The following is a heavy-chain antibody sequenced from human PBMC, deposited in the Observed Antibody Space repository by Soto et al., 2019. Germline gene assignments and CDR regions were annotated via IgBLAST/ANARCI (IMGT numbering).Heavy chain of an antibody. D-gene: IGHD3-22*01. CDR1: GGSISSGGYS. J-gene: IGHJ4*02. CDR2: IYHSGGT. Sequence: SETLSLTCAVSGGSISSGGYSWSWIRQPPGKGLEWIGYIYHSGGTYYNPSLKSRVTISVDRSKNQFSLKLSSVTAADTAVYYCAREGYYDSSGYRYPDYWGQGTLVTGSS. CDR3: AREGYYDSSGYRYPDY. V-gene: IGHV4-30-2*01.